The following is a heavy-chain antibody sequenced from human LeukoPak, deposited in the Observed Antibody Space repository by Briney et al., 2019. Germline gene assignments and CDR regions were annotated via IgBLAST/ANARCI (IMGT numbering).Heavy chain of an antibody. CDR1: GGSISSYY. CDR3: ARGATYYGFWSGYPVESYFDY. Sequence: SETLSLTCTVSGGSISSYYWSWIRQPPGKGLEWIGYIYYSGSTNYNPSLKSRVTISVDTSKNQFSLKRSSVTAADTAVYYCARGATYYGFWSGYPVESYFDYWGQGTLVTVSS. CDR2: IYYSGST. J-gene: IGHJ4*02. V-gene: IGHV4-59*01. D-gene: IGHD3-3*01.